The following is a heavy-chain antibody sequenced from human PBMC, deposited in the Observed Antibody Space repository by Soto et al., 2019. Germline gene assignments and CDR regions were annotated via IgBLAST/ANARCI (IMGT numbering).Heavy chain of an antibody. V-gene: IGHV1-69*06. J-gene: IGHJ4*02. CDR3: ARVPVVLRLGELSLYQGYFDY. Sequence: QVQLVQSGAEVKKPGSSVKVSCKASGGTFSSYAISWVRQAPGQGLEWMGGIIPIFGTANYAQKFQGRVTIPADKATSTAYMELSSLRSEDTAAYYCARVPVVLRLGELSLYQGYFDYWGQGTLVTVSS. CDR2: IIPIFGTA. CDR1: GGTFSSYA. D-gene: IGHD3-16*02.